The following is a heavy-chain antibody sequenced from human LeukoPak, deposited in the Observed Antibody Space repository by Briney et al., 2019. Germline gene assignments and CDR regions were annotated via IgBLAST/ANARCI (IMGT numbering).Heavy chain of an antibody. J-gene: IGHJ4*02. CDR3: ARDGHFDF. CDR2: IRSSNNYI. V-gene: IGHV3-21*01. CDR1: GFTFSYYT. Sequence: PGGSLRLSCAASGFTFSYYTMNWVRQAPGKGLEWVSSIRSSNNYINYADSVKGRFTISRDNAKNSLFLQMNSLRADDTAVYYCARDGHFDFWGQGTLVTVSS.